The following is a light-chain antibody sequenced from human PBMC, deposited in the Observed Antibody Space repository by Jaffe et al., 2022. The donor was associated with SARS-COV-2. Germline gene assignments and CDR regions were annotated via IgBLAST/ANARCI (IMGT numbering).Light chain of an antibody. J-gene: IGLJ1*01. CDR2: DVS. CDR1: SSDVGGYNY. V-gene: IGLV2-14*01. CDR3: TSYTSSSTLV. Sequence: QSALTQPASVSGSPGQSIIISCTGTSSDVGGYNYVSWHQQHPGKAPKLMIFDVSDRPSGVSDRFSGSKSGNTASLTISGLQAEDEADYYCTSYTSSSTLVFGTGTRVTVL.